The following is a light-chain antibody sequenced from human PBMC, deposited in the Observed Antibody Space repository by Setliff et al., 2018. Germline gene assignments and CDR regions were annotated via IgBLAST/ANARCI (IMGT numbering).Light chain of an antibody. V-gene: IGLV2-14*01. J-gene: IGLJ1*01. CDR1: SSDVGGYNY. Sequence: QSVLTQPASVSGSPGQSITISCTGTSSDVGGYNYVSWYQQHPGKAPKLMIYEVSDRPSGVSNRFSGSKSGNTASLTISGLQAEDEADYYCTSYTASFTYVFGTGTQLTVL. CDR3: TSYTASFTYV. CDR2: EVS.